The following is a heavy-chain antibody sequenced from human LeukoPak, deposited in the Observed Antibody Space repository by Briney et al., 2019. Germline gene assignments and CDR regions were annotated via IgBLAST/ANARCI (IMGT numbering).Heavy chain of an antibody. CDR2: INGRSYS. J-gene: IGHJ4*02. D-gene: IGHD2-21*02. CDR1: GFTFNSYA. Sequence: GGSLRLSCTASGFTFNSYAVHWVRQAPGKGLEWVSSINGRSYSYYADAVRGRFTITRDNARNSLYLQMNSLRAEDTALYYCARGGVDIPFDFWGQGILVTVSS. V-gene: IGHV3-21*01. CDR3: ARGGVDIPFDF.